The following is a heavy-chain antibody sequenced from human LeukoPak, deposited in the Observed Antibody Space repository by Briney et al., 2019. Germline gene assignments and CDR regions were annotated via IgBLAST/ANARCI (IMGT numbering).Heavy chain of an antibody. D-gene: IGHD4-17*01. V-gene: IGHV3-23*01. CDR3: AKGYYGDYGYYYHYMDV. J-gene: IGHJ6*03. CDR1: GFTFSSYW. CDR2: ISGSGGST. Sequence: GGSLRLSCAASGFTFSSYWMSWVRQAPGEGLEWVSAISGSGGSTYYEDSVKGRFTISRDNSKNTLYLQMNSLRAEDTAVYYCAKGYYGDYGYYYHYMDVWGKGTTVTVSS.